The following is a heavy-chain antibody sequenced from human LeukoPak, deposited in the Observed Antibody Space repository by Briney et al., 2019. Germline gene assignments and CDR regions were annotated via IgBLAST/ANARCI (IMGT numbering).Heavy chain of an antibody. CDR3: ARNYDPHYGMDV. CDR1: GYTFTSYY. Sequence: ASVKVSCKASGYTFTSYYMHWVRQAPGQGLEWMGIINPSGGSTNYAQKLQGRVTMTTDTSTSTAYMELRSLRSDDTAVYYCARNYDPHYGMDVWGQGTTVTVSS. V-gene: IGHV1-46*01. D-gene: IGHD1-7*01. J-gene: IGHJ6*02. CDR2: INPSGGST.